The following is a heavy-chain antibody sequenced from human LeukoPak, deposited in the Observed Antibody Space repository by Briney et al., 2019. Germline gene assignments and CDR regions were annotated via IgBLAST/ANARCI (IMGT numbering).Heavy chain of an antibody. CDR1: GYTFTNYD. J-gene: IGHJ4*02. D-gene: IGHD5-18*01. CDR3: ASIPKRGYSYGQSFDY. CDR2: MNPKSGNR. Sequence: GASVKVSCKASGYTFTNYDIDWVRQATGQGLEWMGWMNPKSGNRDYAQKFQGRVTMTRDTSTSTVYMELSSLRSEDTAVYYCASIPKRGYSYGQSFDYWGQGTLVTVSS. V-gene: IGHV1-8*01.